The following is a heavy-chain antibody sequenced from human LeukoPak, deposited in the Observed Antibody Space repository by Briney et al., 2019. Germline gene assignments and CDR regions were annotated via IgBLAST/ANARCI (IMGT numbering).Heavy chain of an antibody. J-gene: IGHJ6*03. Sequence: GGSLRLSCAASGFTFSSYAMHWVRQAPGKGLEWVAVISYEGSNKYYADSVKGRFTISRDNSKNTLYLQMNSLKTEDTAVYYCTTAFVYGSGSYYYYYMDVWGKGTAVTVSS. V-gene: IGHV3-30*04. D-gene: IGHD3-10*01. CDR1: GFTFSSYA. CDR3: TTAFVYGSGSYYYYYMDV. CDR2: ISYEGSNK.